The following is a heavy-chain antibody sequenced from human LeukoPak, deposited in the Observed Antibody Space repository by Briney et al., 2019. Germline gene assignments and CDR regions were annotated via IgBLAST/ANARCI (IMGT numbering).Heavy chain of an antibody. CDR3: AKAPPYSSSWYLDY. D-gene: IGHD6-13*01. CDR2: ISGSGGST. CDR1: GFTFSSYG. V-gene: IGHV3-23*01. J-gene: IGHJ4*02. Sequence: GGSLRLSCAASGFTFSSYGMSWVRQAPEKGLEWVSAISGSGGSTYYADSVKGRFTISRDNSKNTLYLQMNSLRAEDTAVYYCAKAPPYSSSWYLDYWGQGTLVTVSS.